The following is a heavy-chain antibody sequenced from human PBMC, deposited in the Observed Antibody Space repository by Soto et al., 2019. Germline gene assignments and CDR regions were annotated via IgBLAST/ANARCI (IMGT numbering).Heavy chain of an antibody. V-gene: IGHV3-23*01. CDR1: GFSFSTFD. D-gene: IGHD2-21*02. CDR2: IRGSDGTT. CDR3: AKDPAYCGGDCYPTGWFDP. Sequence: GGSLRLSCEASGFSFSTFDMSWVRQAPGKGLQCVSFIRGSDGTTYYADSVRGRFTISRDNSRNTLYLQMNSLRADDTALYYCAKDPAYCGGDCYPTGWFDPWGQETLVTVSS. J-gene: IGHJ5*02.